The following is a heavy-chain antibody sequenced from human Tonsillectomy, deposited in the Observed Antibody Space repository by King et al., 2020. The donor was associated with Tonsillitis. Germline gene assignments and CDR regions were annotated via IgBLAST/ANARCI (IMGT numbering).Heavy chain of an antibody. D-gene: IGHD6-19*01. J-gene: IGHJ5*02. Sequence: VQLVESGGGLVQPGGSLRLSCAASGFTFSSYSMNWVRQAPGKGLEWVSYISSSSSTIYYADSVKGRFTISRDNAKNSVYLQMNSLRVEDTAVYYCATDPNSSDWDGGPWFDPWGQGTLVTVSS. V-gene: IGHV3-48*04. CDR2: ISSSSSTI. CDR3: ATDPNSSDWDGGPWFDP. CDR1: GFTFSSYS.